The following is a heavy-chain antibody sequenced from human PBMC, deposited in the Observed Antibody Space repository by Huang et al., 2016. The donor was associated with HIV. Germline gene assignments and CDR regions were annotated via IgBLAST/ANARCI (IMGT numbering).Heavy chain of an antibody. CDR2: IREDSGQK. V-gene: IGHV3-7*01. Sequence: EVQLVESGGGLVQPGGSLRLSCAASDFDFSSYWMMWSRRGPGKGLEGVASIREDSGQKDYLDSVKGRFIISRDNPKKSLYLQMNNLRAEDAAVYYCARDPFIKAFDIWGQGTLVTVSS. CDR3: ARDPFIKAFDI. J-gene: IGHJ3*02. CDR1: DFDFSSYW.